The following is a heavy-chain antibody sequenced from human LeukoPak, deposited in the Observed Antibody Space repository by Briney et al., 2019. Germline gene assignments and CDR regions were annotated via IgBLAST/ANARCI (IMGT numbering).Heavy chain of an antibody. CDR1: GYTFTNYV. J-gene: IGHJ5*02. CDR3: ARVDGWFHP. CDR2: ISAYNGNT. D-gene: IGHD3-9*01. Sequence: GPSVNVPYQASGYTFTNYVISWLRQAPGQGLEWMGWISAYNGNTNYAQNHQDRVTMTTDTSTSTAYTELRSLRSDDTAVYYCARVDGWFHPWRQGNLVSVSS. V-gene: IGHV1-18*04.